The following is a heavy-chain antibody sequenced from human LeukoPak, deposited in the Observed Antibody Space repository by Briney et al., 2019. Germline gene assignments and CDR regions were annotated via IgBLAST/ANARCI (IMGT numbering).Heavy chain of an antibody. CDR3: ARDLKVDIVATIMDY. V-gene: IGHV3-21*01. Sequence: GGSLRLSCAASGFTFSSYSMNWVRQAPGKGLEWVSSISSSSSYIYYADSVKGRFTISRDNAKNSLYLQMNSLRAGDTAVYYCARDLKVDIVATIMDYWGQGTLVTVSS. J-gene: IGHJ4*02. CDR1: GFTFSSYS. D-gene: IGHD5-12*01. CDR2: ISSSSSYI.